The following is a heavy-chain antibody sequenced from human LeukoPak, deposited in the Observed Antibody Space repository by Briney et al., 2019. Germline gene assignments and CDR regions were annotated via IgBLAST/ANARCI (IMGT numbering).Heavy chain of an antibody. V-gene: IGHV3-23*01. J-gene: IGHJ3*02. CDR1: GFTFSNYA. D-gene: IGHD4-23*01. CDR2: IRGSGGST. CDR3: ANKYGGNPGHAFDI. Sequence: SGGSLRLSCAASGFTFSNYAMTWVRQAPGKGLEWVSGIRGSGGSTYYADSVKGRFTISRDNSKNTLYLQMSSLRAEDTAVYYCANKYGGNPGHAFDIWGQGTMVTVSS.